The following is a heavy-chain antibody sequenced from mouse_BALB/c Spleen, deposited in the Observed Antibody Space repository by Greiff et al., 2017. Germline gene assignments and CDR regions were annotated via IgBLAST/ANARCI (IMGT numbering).Heavy chain of an antibody. J-gene: IGHJ3*01. Sequence: DVMLVESGGGLVQPGGSLKLSCAASGFTFSSYTMSWVRQTPEKRLEWVAYISNGGGSTYYPDTVKGRFTISRDNAKNPLYLQMSSLKSEDTAMYYFARHDVTWFAYWGQGTLVTVSA. D-gene: IGHD2-3*01. V-gene: IGHV5-12-2*01. CDR1: GFTFSSYT. CDR2: ISNGGGST. CDR3: ARHDVTWFAY.